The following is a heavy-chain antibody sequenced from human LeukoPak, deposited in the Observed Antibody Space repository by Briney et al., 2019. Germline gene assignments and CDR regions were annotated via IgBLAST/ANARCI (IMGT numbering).Heavy chain of an antibody. J-gene: IGHJ6*03. CDR3: ARGGPVLRFLEWLKEYYCYMDV. CDR1: GGTFSSYA. CDR2: IIPIFGTA. V-gene: IGHV1-69*13. D-gene: IGHD3-3*01. Sequence: SVKVSCKASGGTFSSYAISWVRQAPGQGLEWMGGIIPIFGTANYAQKFQGRVTITADESTSTAYMELSSLRSEDTAVYYCARGGPVLRFLEWLKEYYCYMDVWGKGTTVTVSS.